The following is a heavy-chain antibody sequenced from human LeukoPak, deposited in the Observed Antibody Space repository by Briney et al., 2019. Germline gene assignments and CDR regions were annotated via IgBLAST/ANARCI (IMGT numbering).Heavy chain of an antibody. V-gene: IGHV3-30-3*01. J-gene: IGHJ4*02. Sequence: GGSLRLSCAASGFTFSSYAMHWVRQAPGKGLEWVAVISYDGSNKYYADSVKGRFTISRDNSENTLYLQMNSLRADDTAVYYCARDLRGGYSYGFDYWGQGTLVTVSS. CDR2: ISYDGSNK. CDR1: GFTFSSYA. D-gene: IGHD5-18*01. CDR3: ARDLRGGYSYGFDY.